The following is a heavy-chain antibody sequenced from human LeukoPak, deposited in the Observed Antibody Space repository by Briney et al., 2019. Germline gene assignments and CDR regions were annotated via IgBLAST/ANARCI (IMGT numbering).Heavy chain of an antibody. D-gene: IGHD3-10*01. CDR2: INHSGST. Sequence: SETLSLTCAVYGGSFSGYYWSWIRQPPGKGLEWIGEINHSGSTNYNPSLKSRVTISVDTSKNQFSLKLSSVTAADTAVYYCAGGPLAYGSGSYRQKAFDIWGQGTMVTVSS. CDR1: GGSFSGYY. V-gene: IGHV4-34*01. J-gene: IGHJ3*02. CDR3: AGGPLAYGSGSYRQKAFDI.